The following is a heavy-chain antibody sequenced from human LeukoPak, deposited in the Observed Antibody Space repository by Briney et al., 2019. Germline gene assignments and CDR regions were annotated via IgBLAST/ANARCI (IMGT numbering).Heavy chain of an antibody. V-gene: IGHV3-23*01. CDR1: GFTFSSYA. J-gene: IGHJ4*02. Sequence: PGGSLRLSCAASGFTFSSYAMSWVRQAPGKGLEWVSAISGSGGSTYYADSVKGRFTISRDNSKNTLYLQMNSLRAEDTAVYYCAKDRPTVNGLGDGYYFDYWGQGTLVTVSS. D-gene: IGHD4-17*01. CDR3: AKDRPTVNGLGDGYYFDY. CDR2: ISGSGGST.